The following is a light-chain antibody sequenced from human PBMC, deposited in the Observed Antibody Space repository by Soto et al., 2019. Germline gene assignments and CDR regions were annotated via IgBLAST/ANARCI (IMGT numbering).Light chain of an antibody. CDR1: QSISGSY. CDR3: QQYSKWPPT. CDR2: GVS. J-gene: IGKJ1*01. V-gene: IGKV3-15*01. Sequence: PGERATLSCTASQSISGSYLAWYQQKPGQAPRVVIYGVSRRATDIPARFSGSGSGTEFTLTISSLQSEDFAVYYCQQYSKWPPTFGQGTKVDIK.